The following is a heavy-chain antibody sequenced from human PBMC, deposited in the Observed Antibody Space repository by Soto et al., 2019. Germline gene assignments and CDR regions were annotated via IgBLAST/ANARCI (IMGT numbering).Heavy chain of an antibody. Sequence: QLQLQESGSGLVKPSETLSLTCIVSNGSISSRSSYWGWIRQTPGKGLEWIGSIYYIGNTYYNPSLKSRVTISIDTSKTQFSLKMNCVTAADTAVYFCGGQDYGAKGYYFENCG. V-gene: IGHV4-39*01. D-gene: IGHD4-17*01. J-gene: IGHJ4*01. CDR2: IYYIGNT. CDR1: NGSISSRSSY. CDR3: GGQDYGAKGYYFEN.